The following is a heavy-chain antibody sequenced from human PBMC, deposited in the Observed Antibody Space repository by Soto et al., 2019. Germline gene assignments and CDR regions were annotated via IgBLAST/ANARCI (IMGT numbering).Heavy chain of an antibody. D-gene: IGHD2-21*01. V-gene: IGHV4-34*01. Sequence: SETLSLTCAVYGGSFSGYYWSWIRQPPGKGLEWIGEINHSGSTNYNPSLKSRVTISVDTSKNQFSLKLSSVTAADTAVYYCARGRILWWWGKGNLVTVS. CDR1: GGSFSGYY. J-gene: IGHJ4*02. CDR2: INHSGST. CDR3: ARGRILWW.